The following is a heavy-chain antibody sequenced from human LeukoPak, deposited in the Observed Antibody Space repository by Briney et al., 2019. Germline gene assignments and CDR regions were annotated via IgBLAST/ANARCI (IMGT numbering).Heavy chain of an antibody. CDR3: ARVYSSSFGSEDAFDI. CDR1: GYTFTSYD. CDR2: INPNSGGT. V-gene: IGHV1-2*02. D-gene: IGHD6-6*01. Sequence: ASVKVSCKASGYTFTSYDINWARQAPGQGLEWMGIINPNSGGTNYAQKFQGRVTMTRDTSISTAYMELSRLRSDDTAVYYCARVYSSSFGSEDAFDIWGQGTMVTVSS. J-gene: IGHJ3*02.